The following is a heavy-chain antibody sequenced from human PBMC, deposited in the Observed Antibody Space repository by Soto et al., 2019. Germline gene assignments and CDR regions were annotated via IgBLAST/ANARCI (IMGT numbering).Heavy chain of an antibody. CDR2: ISAYNGNT. CDR3: ARDGGYCSSTSCYSGADYYYGMDV. V-gene: IGHV1-18*04. J-gene: IGHJ6*02. D-gene: IGHD2-2*02. Sequence: ASVKVSCKASGYTFTSYGISWVRQAPGQGLEWMGWISAYNGNTNYAQKLQGRVTMTTDTSTSTAYMELRSLRSDDTAVYYCARDGGYCSSTSCYSGADYYYGMDVWGQGTTVTVSS. CDR1: GYTFTSYG.